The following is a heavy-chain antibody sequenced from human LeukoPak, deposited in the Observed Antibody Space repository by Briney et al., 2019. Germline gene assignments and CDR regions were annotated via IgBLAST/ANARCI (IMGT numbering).Heavy chain of an antibody. V-gene: IGHV4-34*01. CDR2: INHSGST. CDR3: ARRWLIRRNWFDP. J-gene: IGHJ5*02. CDR1: GGSFSGYY. Sequence: KPSETLSLTCAVYGGSFSGYYWSWIRQPPGKGLEWIGEINHSGSTNYNPSLKSRVTISVDTSKNQFSLKLSSVTAADTAMYYCARRWLIRRNWFDPWGRGTLVTVSS. D-gene: IGHD5-18*01.